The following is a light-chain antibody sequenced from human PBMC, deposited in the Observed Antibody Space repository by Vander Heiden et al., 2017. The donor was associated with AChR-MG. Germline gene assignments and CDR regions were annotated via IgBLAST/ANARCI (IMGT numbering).Light chain of an antibody. CDR3: QQSHSTPWT. CDR2: STS. CDR1: ESISSY. Sequence: DIQMTQSPSSLSASVGDRVNLTCRASESISSYVNWYQQKPGKAPNLLIYSTSNLQSGVPSRFSGSGSGTDFTLSFSSLQPEDLGTYFCQQSHSTPWTFGQGTKVEIK. J-gene: IGKJ1*01. V-gene: IGKV1-39*01.